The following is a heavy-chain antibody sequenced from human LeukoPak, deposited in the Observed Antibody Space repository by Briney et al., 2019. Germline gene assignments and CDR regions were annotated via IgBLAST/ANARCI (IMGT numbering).Heavy chain of an antibody. V-gene: IGHV3-23*01. J-gene: IGHJ4*02. D-gene: IGHD1-26*01. CDR1: GFTFSNYA. Sequence: GGSLRLSCAASGFTFSNYAMNWVRQAPTKGLEWVSVVEGDYKAYYTDSVKGRFTISRDNSKNTLSLQMNSLRPEDTAVYYCAKDQRWESPHYLDSWGQGTLVTVSS. CDR2: VEGDYKA. CDR3: AKDQRWESPHYLDS.